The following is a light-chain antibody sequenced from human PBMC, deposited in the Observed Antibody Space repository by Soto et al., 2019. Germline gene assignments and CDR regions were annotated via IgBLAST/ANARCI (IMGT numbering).Light chain of an antibody. V-gene: IGKV3-15*01. CDR2: GAS. CDR3: QQYNSWQT. J-gene: IGKJ1*01. CDR1: QSVRNN. Sequence: EIVMTQSPATLSVSPGERATLSCRASQSVRNNLAWYQQKPGQAPRLLIYGASTRATGIPARFSGNGSGTEFTLTISSLQSEDFAVYYCQQYNSWQTFGQGTKVEIK.